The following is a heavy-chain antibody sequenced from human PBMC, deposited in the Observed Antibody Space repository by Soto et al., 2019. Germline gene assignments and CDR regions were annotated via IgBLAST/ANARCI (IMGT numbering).Heavy chain of an antibody. V-gene: IGHV3-7*01. CDR3: ARSSGWLHDY. D-gene: IGHD6-19*01. CDR1: GFSLSGYW. Sequence: GGSLRLSCAASGFSLSGYWMNWVRQAPGRGLEWVAIIKQDGSERYYVDSVKGRFTISRDNAKNSLYLQMSSLRVEDTALYYCARSSGWLHDYWGQATLVTVS. CDR2: IKQDGSER. J-gene: IGHJ4*02.